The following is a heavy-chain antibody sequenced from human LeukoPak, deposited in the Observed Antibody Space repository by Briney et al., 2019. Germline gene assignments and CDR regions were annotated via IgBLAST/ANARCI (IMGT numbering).Heavy chain of an antibody. V-gene: IGHV3-23*01. CDR2: ISGSGGST. CDR1: GFSFRTYG. Sequence: GGSLRLSCAASGFSFRTYGMDWVRQAPWKGLEWVSAISGSGGSTYYADSVKGRFTISRDNSKNTLYLQMNSLRAEDTAVYYCRVVISNPDAFDIWGQGTMVTVSS. J-gene: IGHJ3*02. CDR3: RVVISNPDAFDI. D-gene: IGHD3-3*01.